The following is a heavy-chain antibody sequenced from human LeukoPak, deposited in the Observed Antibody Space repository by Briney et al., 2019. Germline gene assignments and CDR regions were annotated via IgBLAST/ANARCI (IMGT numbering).Heavy chain of an antibody. Sequence: GGSLRLSCAASGFTFSSYAMSWVRQAPGKGLEWVSAISGSGGSTYYADSVKGRFTISRDNSKNTLYLQMNSLSTEVTAVYYCAKSKFRAMVTTFDDCGQGTLVTVSS. CDR2: ISGSGGST. J-gene: IGHJ4*02. CDR1: GFTFSSYA. CDR3: AKSKFRAMVTTFDD. D-gene: IGHD5-18*01. V-gene: IGHV3-23*01.